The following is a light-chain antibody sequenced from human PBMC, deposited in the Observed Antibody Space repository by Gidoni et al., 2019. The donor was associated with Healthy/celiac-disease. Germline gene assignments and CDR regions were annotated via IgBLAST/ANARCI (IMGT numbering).Light chain of an antibody. Sequence: DVQMTQFPSSLSASVGDRVTITCRASQSIISYLNWYQQKPGKAPKLLSYAASSLQSGVPSRFSGSGSGTDFTLTISSLQPEDFATYYCQQSYSTPFTFGPGTKVDIK. CDR1: QSIISY. V-gene: IGKV1-39*01. CDR3: QQSYSTPFT. J-gene: IGKJ3*01. CDR2: AAS.